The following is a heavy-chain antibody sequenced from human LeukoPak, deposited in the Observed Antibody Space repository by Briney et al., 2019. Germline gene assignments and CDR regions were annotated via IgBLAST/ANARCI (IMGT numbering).Heavy chain of an antibody. CDR2: ISSSSSYI. CDR3: ARNLNPISRFYYYYGMDV. V-gene: IGHV3-21*01. D-gene: IGHD1-14*01. Sequence: PGGSLRFSCEASGFTFSSYSMNWFRQAPGKGLDWVSSISSSSSYIYYADSVKGRFTISRDNAKNSLYLQMNSLRAEDTAVYYCARNLNPISRFYYYYGMDVWGQGTTVTVSS. J-gene: IGHJ6*02. CDR1: GFTFSSYS.